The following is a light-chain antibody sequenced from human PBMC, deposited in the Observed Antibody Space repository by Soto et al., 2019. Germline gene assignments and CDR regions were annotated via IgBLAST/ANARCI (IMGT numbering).Light chain of an antibody. CDR3: QQSITAPLT. J-gene: IGKJ4*01. V-gene: IGKV1-39*01. Sequence: DIQMTQSPSSLSASVGDGVTITCRASQSIDNYLNWYQQKSGKAPQLLIYSASHLQSGVPSRFSGGGYGTDFILTISSLQPEDSAIYFCQQSITAPLTFGGGTKVEIK. CDR1: QSIDNY. CDR2: SAS.